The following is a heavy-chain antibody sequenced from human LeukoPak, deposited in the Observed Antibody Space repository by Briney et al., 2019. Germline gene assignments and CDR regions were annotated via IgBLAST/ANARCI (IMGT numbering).Heavy chain of an antibody. CDR1: GGSFSGYY. J-gene: IGHJ4*02. V-gene: IGHV4-34*01. D-gene: IGHD5-18*01. CDR2: INHSGST. Sequence: PSETLSLTCAVYGGSFSGYYWSWIRQPPGKGLEWIGEINHSGSTNYNPSLKSRVTISVDTSKNQFSLKLSSVTAADTAVYYCPRERGYSYWSYFDYWGQGTLVTVSS. CDR3: PRERGYSYWSYFDY.